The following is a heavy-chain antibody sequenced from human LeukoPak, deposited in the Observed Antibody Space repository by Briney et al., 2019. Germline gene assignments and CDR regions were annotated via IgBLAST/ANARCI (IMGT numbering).Heavy chain of an antibody. D-gene: IGHD2-2*01. CDR1: GYTLTGYY. V-gene: IGHV1-2*02. CDR2: LNPNNGGT. CDR3: ARRPYCSSTSCFLWLDISFDY. J-gene: IGHJ4*02. Sequence: ASVKVSCKASGYTLTGYYMHWVRQAPGQGLEWMGWLNPNNGGTNYAQKFQGRVTMTRDTSISTAYMELSRLSSDDTAVYYCARRPYCSSTSCFLWLDISFDYWGQGTLVTVFS.